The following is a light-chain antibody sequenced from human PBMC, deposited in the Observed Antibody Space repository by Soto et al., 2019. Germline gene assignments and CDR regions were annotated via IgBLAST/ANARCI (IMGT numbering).Light chain of an antibody. Sequence: QSVLTQPPSVSAAPGQTVTISCSGRGSNIGSNSVSWYQQVPGTAPKLLLYGNDKRPSGIPDRFFGSKSGTSATLGIAGLQTADEADYYCGTWESYLSVGVFGGGTKLTVL. CDR3: GTWESYLSVGV. J-gene: IGLJ2*01. V-gene: IGLV1-51*01. CDR1: GSNIGSNS. CDR2: GND.